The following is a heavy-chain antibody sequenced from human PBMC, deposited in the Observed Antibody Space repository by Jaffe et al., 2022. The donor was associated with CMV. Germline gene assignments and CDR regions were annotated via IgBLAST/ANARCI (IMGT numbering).Heavy chain of an antibody. CDR3: ARDLDYREKSAYYDSFDI. CDR1: GFSLTSYQ. Sequence: EVQVVESGGDLVQPGGSLRLSCEASGFSLTSYQMHWVRQAPGRGLDWVSTMDRSGTPIYYADSVKGRFTISRDSAKNLLFLQMNSLRAEDTAIYYCARDLDYREKSAYYDSFDIWGQGTLVTVSS. J-gene: IGHJ3*02. D-gene: IGHD3-9*01. V-gene: IGHV3-48*03. CDR2: MDRSGTPI.